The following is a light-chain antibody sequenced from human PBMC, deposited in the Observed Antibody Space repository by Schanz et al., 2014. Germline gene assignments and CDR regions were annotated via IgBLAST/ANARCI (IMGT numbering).Light chain of an antibody. CDR3: SSYAGNNKLL. J-gene: IGLJ2*01. V-gene: IGLV2-8*01. CDR1: SSDVGGYNY. CDR2: EVT. Sequence: QSALTQPPSASGSLGQSVTISCTGSSSDVGGYNYVSWYQQHPGKAPKLMIYEVTKRPSGVPDRFSGSKSGHTASLTVSGLQAEDEADYYCSSYAGNNKLLFGGGTKLTVL.